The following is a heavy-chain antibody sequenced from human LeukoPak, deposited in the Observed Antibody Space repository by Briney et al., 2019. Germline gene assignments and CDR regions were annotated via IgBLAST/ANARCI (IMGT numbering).Heavy chain of an antibody. CDR3: ARVNYGSGSYYQTFDY. J-gene: IGHJ4*02. CDR2: INHSGST. D-gene: IGHD3-10*01. CDR1: GGSFTSYY. Sequence: SETLSLTCAVYGGSFTSYYWSWIRQPPGKGLEWIGEINHSGSTNYNPSLKSRVTISVDTSKNQFSLKLSSVTAADTAVYYCARVNYGSGSYYQTFDYWGQGTLVTVSS. V-gene: IGHV4-34*01.